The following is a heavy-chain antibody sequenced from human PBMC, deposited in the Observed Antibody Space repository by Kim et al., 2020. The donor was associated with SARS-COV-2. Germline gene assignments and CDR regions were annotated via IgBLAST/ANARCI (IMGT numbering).Heavy chain of an antibody. D-gene: IGHD3-10*01. V-gene: IGHV1-2*02. CDR2: INPGSGQV. Sequence: ASVKVSCKASGYTFTDYFIHWVRQAPGQGLEWMGWINPGSGQVDFAQKFHARITLTRDTSMRTGHMELRRLTSADSAVYYCARDSQYYGSGSYSDHYVMDVWGQGTTVTVSS. CDR1: GYTFTDYF. CDR3: ARDSQYYGSGSYSDHYVMDV. J-gene: IGHJ6*02.